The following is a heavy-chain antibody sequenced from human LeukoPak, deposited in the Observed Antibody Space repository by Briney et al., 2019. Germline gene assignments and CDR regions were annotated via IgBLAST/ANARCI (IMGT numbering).Heavy chain of an antibody. V-gene: IGHV1-18*01. J-gene: IGHJ6*03. CDR1: GYTFTSYG. D-gene: IGHD4-17*01. CDR2: ISAYNGNT. Sequence: GASVKVSCKASGYTFTSYGISWVRQAPGQGLEGMGWISAYNGNTNYAQKLQGRVTMTTDTSTSTAYMELRSLRSDDTAVYYCARVPVTTPLYYYYYNMDVWGKGTTVTVSS. CDR3: ARVPVTTPLYYYYYNMDV.